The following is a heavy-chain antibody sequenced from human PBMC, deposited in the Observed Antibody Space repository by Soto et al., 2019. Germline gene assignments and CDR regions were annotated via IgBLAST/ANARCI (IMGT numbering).Heavy chain of an antibody. Sequence: QVQLQESGPGLIKPSQTLSLNYTVSGGSISSGGYYWSWIRQHPGKGLEWIAHIDYSGSTYYNPSLKSRVTISVDTSKNQFSLKLRSVTAADTAVYYCARRIVATIYYFDYWGQGTLVTVSS. J-gene: IGHJ4*02. V-gene: IGHV4-31*03. D-gene: IGHD5-12*01. CDR1: GGSISSGGYY. CDR3: ARRIVATIYYFDY. CDR2: IDYSGST.